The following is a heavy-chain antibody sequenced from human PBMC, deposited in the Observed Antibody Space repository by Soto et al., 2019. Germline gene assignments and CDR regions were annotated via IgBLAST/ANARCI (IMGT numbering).Heavy chain of an antibody. Sequence: SETLSLTCAVYGGSFSGYYWSWIRQPPGKGLEWIGEINHSGSTNYNPSLKSRVTISVDTSKNQFSLKLSSVTAADTAVYYCARVRTVVVAATGTYYYYYMDVWGKGTTVTVSS. CDR1: GGSFSGYY. D-gene: IGHD2-15*01. CDR2: INHSGST. J-gene: IGHJ6*03. CDR3: ARVRTVVVAATGTYYYYYMDV. V-gene: IGHV4-34*01.